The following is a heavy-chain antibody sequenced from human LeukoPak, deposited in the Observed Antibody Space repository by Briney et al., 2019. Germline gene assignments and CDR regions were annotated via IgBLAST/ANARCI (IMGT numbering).Heavy chain of an antibody. Sequence: PTGGSLRLSCAASGFTFSSYGMHWVRQAPGKGLEWVAVISYDGSNKYYADSVKGRFTISRDNSKNTLYLQMNSLRAEDTAVYYCASTRGGHAFDIWGQGTMVTVSS. CDR1: GFTFSSYG. CDR3: ASTRGGHAFDI. CDR2: ISYDGSNK. J-gene: IGHJ3*02. V-gene: IGHV3-30*03.